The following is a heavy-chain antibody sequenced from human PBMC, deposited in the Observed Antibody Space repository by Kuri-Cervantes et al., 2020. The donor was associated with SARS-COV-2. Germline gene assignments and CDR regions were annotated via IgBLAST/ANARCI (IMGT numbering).Heavy chain of an antibody. CDR3: ARVGDYYGSGSVDY. V-gene: IGHV4-34*01. Sequence: SQTLSLTCAVYGGSFSGYYWSWIRQPPGKGLEWIGEINHSGSTNYNPSLKSRVTITVDTSKNQFSQKLSSVTAADTAVYYCARVGDYYGSGSVDYWGQGTLVTVSS. CDR2: INHSGST. CDR1: GGSFSGYY. D-gene: IGHD3-10*01. J-gene: IGHJ4*02.